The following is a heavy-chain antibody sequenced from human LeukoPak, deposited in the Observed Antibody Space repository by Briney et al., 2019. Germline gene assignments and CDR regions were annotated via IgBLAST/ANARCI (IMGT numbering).Heavy chain of an antibody. CDR2: IIPIFGTA. CDR1: GGTFSSYA. D-gene: IGHD3-9*01. Sequence: SVKVSCKASGGTFSSYAISWVRQAPGQGLEWMGGIIPIFGTANYAQKFQGRVTITADESTSTAYMELSSLRSEDTAVYYCASNYDILTGYYLFDYWGQGTLVTVSS. J-gene: IGHJ4*02. V-gene: IGHV1-69*13. CDR3: ASNYDILTGYYLFDY.